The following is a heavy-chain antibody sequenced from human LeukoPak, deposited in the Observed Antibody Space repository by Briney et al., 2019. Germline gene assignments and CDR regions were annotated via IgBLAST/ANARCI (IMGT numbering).Heavy chain of an antibody. CDR2: MNPNSGNT. V-gene: IGHV1-8*01. CDR3: ARGAVVAYCGGDCQTDAFDI. CDR1: GYTFTSYD. Sequence: ASVKVSCEASGYTFTSYDINWVRQATGQGLEWMGWMNPNSGNTGYAQKFQGRVTMTRNTSISTAYMELSSLRSEDTAVYYCARGAVVAYCGGDCQTDAFDIWGQGTMVTVSS. D-gene: IGHD2-21*02. J-gene: IGHJ3*02.